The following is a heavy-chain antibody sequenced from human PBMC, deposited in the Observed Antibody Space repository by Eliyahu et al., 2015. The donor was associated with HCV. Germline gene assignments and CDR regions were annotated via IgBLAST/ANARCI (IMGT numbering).Heavy chain of an antibody. CDR2: IYSGGTT. J-gene: IGHJ6*02. D-gene: IGHD2-21*02. Sequence: QLVESGGXLVQPGGSLRXSCAASGFTXTGXDMGWVRQAPGXGXEWVSVIYSGGTTDHADSVKGRFTISRDNYKNMLHLEMKSLRXEDTAVYYCVRELGRRTVTALRYYYGMDVWGPGTAVTVSS. CDR1: GFTXTGXD. CDR3: VRELGRRTVTALRYYYGMDV. V-gene: IGHV3-66*01.